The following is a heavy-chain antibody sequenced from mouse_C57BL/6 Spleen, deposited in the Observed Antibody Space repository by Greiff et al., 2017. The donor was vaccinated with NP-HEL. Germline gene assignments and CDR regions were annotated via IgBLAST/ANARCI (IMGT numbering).Heavy chain of an antibody. CDR1: GYTFTSYW. D-gene: IGHD1-1*01. CDR2: IYPGSGST. J-gene: IGHJ3*01. V-gene: IGHV1-55*01. Sequence: QVQLKQPGAELVKPGASVKMSCKASGYTFTSYWITWVKQRPGQGLEWIGDIYPGSGSTNYNEKFKSKATLTVDTSSSTAYMQLSSLTSEDSAVYYCASSYYYGSEGFAYWGQGTLVTVSA. CDR3: ASSYYYGSEGFAY.